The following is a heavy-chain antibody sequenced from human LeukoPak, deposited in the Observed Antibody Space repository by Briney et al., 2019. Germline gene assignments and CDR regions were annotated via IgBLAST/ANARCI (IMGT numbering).Heavy chain of an antibody. Sequence: GESLKISCKGSGYSFTSYWIGWVRQMPGKGLEWMGIIYPGDSDTRYSPSFQGQVTISADKSISTAYLQWSSLKASDTAMYYCARRYKTLGSGYFEGGFDYWGQGTLVTVSS. CDR3: ARRYKTLGSGYFEGGFDY. CDR2: IYPGDSDT. V-gene: IGHV5-51*01. CDR1: GYSFTSYW. J-gene: IGHJ4*02. D-gene: IGHD3-22*01.